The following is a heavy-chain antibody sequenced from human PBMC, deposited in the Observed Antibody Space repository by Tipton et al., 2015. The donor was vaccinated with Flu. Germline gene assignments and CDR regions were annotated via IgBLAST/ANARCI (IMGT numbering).Heavy chain of an antibody. CDR2: IYTSGST. V-gene: IGHV4-38-2*02. J-gene: IGHJ4*02. CDR1: GYSISSGYY. Sequence: TLSLTCTVSGYSISSGYYWGWIRQPPGKGLEWIGSIYTSGSTNYNPSLKSRVTISVDTSKNQFSLKLSSVTAADTAVYYCASSIVGATTPPLAFDYWGQGTLVTVSS. D-gene: IGHD1-26*01. CDR3: ASSIVGATTPPLAFDY.